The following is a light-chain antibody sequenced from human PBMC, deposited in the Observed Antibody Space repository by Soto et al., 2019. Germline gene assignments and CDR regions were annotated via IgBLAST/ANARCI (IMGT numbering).Light chain of an antibody. J-gene: IGLJ2*01. CDR2: EVT. CDR1: SSDVGGYNY. CDR3: SSYTSSTTLV. Sequence: QSALTQPASVSGSPGQSITISCTGTSSDVGGYNYLSWYQQHPGKAPKLMIYEVTNRPSGVSHRFSGSKSGNTASLTISGLQAEDEADYYRSSYTSSTTLVFGGGTKLTVL. V-gene: IGLV2-14*01.